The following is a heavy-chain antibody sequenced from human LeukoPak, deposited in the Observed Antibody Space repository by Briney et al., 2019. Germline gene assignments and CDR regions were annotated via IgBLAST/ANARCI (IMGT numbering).Heavy chain of an antibody. D-gene: IGHD3-22*01. CDR3: ARHVVAVGFDY. Sequence: GGSLRLSCAASGFTFSTYTMNWVRPAPGKGLEWVSSITSSSSYIYYADSVKVRFTISRDNAKNSLYLQMNSLRVEDTAVYYCARHVVAVGFDYWGQGTLVTVSS. V-gene: IGHV3-21*01. CDR1: GFTFSTYT. CDR2: ITSSSSYI. J-gene: IGHJ4*02.